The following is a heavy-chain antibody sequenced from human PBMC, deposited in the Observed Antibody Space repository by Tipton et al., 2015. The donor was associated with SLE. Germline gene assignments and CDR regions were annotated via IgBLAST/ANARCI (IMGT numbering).Heavy chain of an antibody. J-gene: IGHJ3*02. CDR2: IYYSGST. V-gene: IGHV4-31*03. CDR1: GGSISSGGYY. Sequence: TLSLTCTVSGGSISSGGYYWSWIRQHPGKGLEWIGYIYYSGSTYYNPSLKSRVTISVDTSKNQFSLKLSSVTAADTAVYYCARGHDSSGYSPGAFDIWGQGTMVTVSS. D-gene: IGHD3-22*01. CDR3: ARGHDSSGYSPGAFDI.